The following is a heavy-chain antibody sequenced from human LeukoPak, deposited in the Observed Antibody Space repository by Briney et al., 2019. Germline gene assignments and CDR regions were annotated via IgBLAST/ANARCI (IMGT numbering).Heavy chain of an antibody. V-gene: IGHV3-13*01. CDR1: GFTFSSFD. CDR2: IGTASDT. Sequence: PGGSLRLSCAASGFTFSSFDMHWVRHPTGQGLEWVSTIGTASDTYYPGSVEGRFTLSRDNAKNSLSLQMNSLTAGDTAVYYCARGPPRGKYDYMDVWGKGTTVTVSS. CDR3: ARGPPRGKYDYMDV. D-gene: IGHD1-1*01. J-gene: IGHJ6*03.